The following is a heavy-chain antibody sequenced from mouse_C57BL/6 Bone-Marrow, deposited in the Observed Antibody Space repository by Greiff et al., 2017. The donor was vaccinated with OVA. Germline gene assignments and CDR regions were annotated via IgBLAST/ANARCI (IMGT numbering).Heavy chain of an antibody. Sequence: EVQLQQSGPELVKPGASVKISCKASGYSFTDYNMNWVKQSNGKRLEWIGVINPNYGSTSYNQKFKGKATLTVDKSSSTAYMQLNSLTSEDSAVYYCAYYDGSSYRYVDVWGRGTAVTVSS. J-gene: IGHJ1*03. CDR1: GYSFTDYN. V-gene: IGHV1-39*01. D-gene: IGHD1-1*01. CDR2: INPNYGST. CDR3: AYYDGSSYRYVDV.